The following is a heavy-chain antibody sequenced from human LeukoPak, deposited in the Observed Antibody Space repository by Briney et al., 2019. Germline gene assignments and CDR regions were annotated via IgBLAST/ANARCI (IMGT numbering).Heavy chain of an antibody. Sequence: ASVKVSCKVSGYTLTELSMHWVRQAPGKGLEWMGGFDPEDGETIYAQKFQGRVTMTEDTSTDTAYMELRSLRSDDTAVYYCAREGPEWGSTPFPDYYYMDVWGKGTTVTVSS. CDR1: GYTLTELS. V-gene: IGHV1-24*01. J-gene: IGHJ6*03. CDR3: AREGPEWGSTPFPDYYYMDV. D-gene: IGHD1-14*01. CDR2: FDPEDGET.